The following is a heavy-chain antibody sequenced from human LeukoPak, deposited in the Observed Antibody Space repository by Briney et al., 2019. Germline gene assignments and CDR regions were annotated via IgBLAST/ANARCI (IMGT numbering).Heavy chain of an antibody. Sequence: GGSLRLSCAASGFTFSSYGMHWVRQAPGKGLEWVAVIWYDGSNKYYADSVKGRFTISRDNSKNTLYLQMNSLRAEDTAVYYCARDSGSSSWYPGTGGNWFDPWGQGTLVTVSS. CDR1: GFTFSSYG. V-gene: IGHV3-33*01. J-gene: IGHJ5*02. D-gene: IGHD6-13*01. CDR3: ARDSGSSSWYPGTGGNWFDP. CDR2: IWYDGSNK.